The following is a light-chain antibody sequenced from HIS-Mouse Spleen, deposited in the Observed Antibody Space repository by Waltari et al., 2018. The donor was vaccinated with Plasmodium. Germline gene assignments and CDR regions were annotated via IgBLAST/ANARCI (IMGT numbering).Light chain of an antibody. V-gene: IGLV3-25*03. Sequence: SYELTQPPSVSVSPGQTARTTCSGDALQKQYAYWYQQKPGQAPVLVIYKDSERPSGIPERFSGSSSVTTVTLTISGVQAEDEADYYCQSADSSGTPNWVFGGGTKLTVL. CDR3: QSADSSGTPNWV. J-gene: IGLJ3*02. CDR1: ALQKQY. CDR2: KDS.